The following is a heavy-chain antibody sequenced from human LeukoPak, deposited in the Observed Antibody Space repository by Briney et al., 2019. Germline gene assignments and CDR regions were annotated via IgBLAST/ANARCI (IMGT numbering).Heavy chain of an antibody. D-gene: IGHD2-21*02. Sequence: GGSLRLSCAASGFTFSSCALSWVRQAPGKGLEWVSAISGGGGKTWYADSVKGRFTISRDNSKNTLYLQMNSLRAEDTALYYCAKDPIVFNSGDYYLGAFNIWGQGAMVTVSS. CDR3: AKDPIVFNSGDYYLGAFNI. V-gene: IGHV3-23*01. J-gene: IGHJ3*02. CDR2: ISGGGGKT. CDR1: GFTFSSCA.